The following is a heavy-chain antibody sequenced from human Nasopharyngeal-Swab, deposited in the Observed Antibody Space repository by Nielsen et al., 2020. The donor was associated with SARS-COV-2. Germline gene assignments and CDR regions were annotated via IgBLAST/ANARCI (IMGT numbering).Heavy chain of an antibody. V-gene: IGHV4-4*02. CDR2: INHSGST. CDR1: GGSISSSNW. D-gene: IGHD3-16*02. Sequence: SETLSLTCAVSGGSISSSNWWSWVRQPPGKGLEWIGEINHSGSTNYNPSLKSRVTISVDTSKNQFSLKLSSVTAADTAVYYCARGGYDYVWGSYRGYFDYWGQGTLVTVSS. J-gene: IGHJ4*02. CDR3: ARGGYDYVWGSYRGYFDY.